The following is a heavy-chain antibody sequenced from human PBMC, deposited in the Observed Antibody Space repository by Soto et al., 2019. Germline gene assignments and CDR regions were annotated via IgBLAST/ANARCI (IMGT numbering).Heavy chain of an antibody. V-gene: IGHV3-30*18. D-gene: IGHD6-13*01. Sequence: QVQLVESGGGVVQPGRSLRLSCAASGFTFSSYGMHWVRQAPGKGLEWVAVISYDGSNKYYADSVKGRFTISRDNSKNTLYLQMNSLRAEDTAVYYCAKDLSEGSSWYANYYYCGMDVWGQGTTVTVSS. CDR3: AKDLSEGSSWYANYYYCGMDV. CDR1: GFTFSSYG. CDR2: ISYDGSNK. J-gene: IGHJ6*02.